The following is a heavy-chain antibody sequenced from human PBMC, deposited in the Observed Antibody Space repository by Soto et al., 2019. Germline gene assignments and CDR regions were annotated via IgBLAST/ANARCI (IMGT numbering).Heavy chain of an antibody. J-gene: IGHJ5*02. CDR3: ARVIWSGHLTSDL. Sequence: EVQVVESGGGLVQPGGSLRLSCAASGFTFSSNSMNWVRQAPGKGLEWISYISSSSSTIYADTVKGRFTISRDHAKNSLYLQMNSLRDEHTAVYYCARVIWSGHLTSDLWGQGTLVTVSS. D-gene: IGHD3-3*01. CDR2: ISSSSSTI. CDR1: GFTFSSNS. V-gene: IGHV3-48*02.